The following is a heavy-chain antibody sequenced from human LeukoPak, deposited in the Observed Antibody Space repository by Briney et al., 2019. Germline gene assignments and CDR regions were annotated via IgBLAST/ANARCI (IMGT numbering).Heavy chain of an antibody. D-gene: IGHD4-17*01. V-gene: IGHV3-49*03. CDR1: GFTFSSYS. Sequence: GGSLRLSCAASGFTFSSYSMSWFRQAPGKGLEWVGFIRSKAYGGTTEYAASVKGRFTISRDDSKSIAYLHMNSLKTEDTAVYYCTSYGDYVGHYYYYYMDVWGKGTTVTVSS. J-gene: IGHJ6*03. CDR2: IRSKAYGGTT. CDR3: TSYGDYVGHYYYYYMDV.